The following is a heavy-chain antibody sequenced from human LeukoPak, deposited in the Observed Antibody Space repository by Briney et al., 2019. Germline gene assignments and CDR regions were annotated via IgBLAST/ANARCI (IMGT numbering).Heavy chain of an antibody. D-gene: IGHD2-2*02. J-gene: IGHJ6*04. CDR1: GYTFTSYD. V-gene: IGHV1-2*02. Sequence: ASVKVSCKASGYTFTSYDINWVRQATGQGLEWMGWINPNSGGTNYAQKFQGRVTMTRDTSITTAYMELSRLRSDDTAVYYCARRWCSSTSCYSPRMDVWGKGTAVTVSS. CDR2: INPNSGGT. CDR3: ARRWCSSTSCYSPRMDV.